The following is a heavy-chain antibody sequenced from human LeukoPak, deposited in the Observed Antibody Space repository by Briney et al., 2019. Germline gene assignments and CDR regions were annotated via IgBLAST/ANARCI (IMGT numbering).Heavy chain of an antibody. CDR1: GASVSGSAYY. CDR3: AGVVTSGYYMLDD. CDR2: IYHSGNT. J-gene: IGHJ4*02. Sequence: PSETLSLTCTVSGASVSGSAYYWGWIRQPPGRGLEWIGSIYHSGNTYHNPSLKSRVTISVDTSRNHFSLNLRSVTAADTAVYYGAGVVTSGYYMLDDWGQGTLVTVSS. D-gene: IGHD3-3*01. V-gene: IGHV4-39*02.